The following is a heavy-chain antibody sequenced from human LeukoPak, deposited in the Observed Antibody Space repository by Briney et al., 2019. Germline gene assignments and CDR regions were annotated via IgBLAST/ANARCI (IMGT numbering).Heavy chain of an antibody. D-gene: IGHD6-19*01. CDR3: AKDNRYLGIAVAGIDY. V-gene: IGHV3-30*18. Sequence: PGGSLRLSCAASGFTFSSYGMHWVRQAPGKRLEWVAVISYDGSNKYYADSVKGRFTISRDNSKNTLYLQMNSLRAEDTAVYYCAKDNRYLGIAVAGIDYWGQGTLVTVSS. CDR1: GFTFSSYG. J-gene: IGHJ4*02. CDR2: ISYDGSNK.